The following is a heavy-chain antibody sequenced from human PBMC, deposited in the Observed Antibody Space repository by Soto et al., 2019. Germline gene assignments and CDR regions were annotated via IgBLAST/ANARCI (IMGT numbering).Heavy chain of an antibody. V-gene: IGHV4-31*03. J-gene: IGHJ4*02. CDR3: ATTMVRGVIMPFDY. D-gene: IGHD3-10*01. CDR1: GGSISSGGYY. Sequence: QVQLQESGPGLVKPSQTLSLTCTVSGGSISSGGYYWSWIRQHPGKGLEWIGYIYYSGSTYYNPSLKSRVTITVDTSKNQFSLKLSSVTAADTAVYYCATTMVRGVIMPFDYWGQGTLVTVSS. CDR2: IYYSGST.